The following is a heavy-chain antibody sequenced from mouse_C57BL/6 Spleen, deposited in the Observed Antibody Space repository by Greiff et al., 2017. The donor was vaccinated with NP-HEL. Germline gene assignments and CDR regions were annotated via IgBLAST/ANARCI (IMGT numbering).Heavy chain of an antibody. V-gene: IGHV1-69*01. D-gene: IGHD2-1*01. CDR2: IDPSDSYT. J-gene: IGHJ1*03. CDR1: GYTFTSYW. Sequence: VQLQQPGAELVMPGASVKLSCKASGYTFTSYWMHWVKQRPGQGLEWIGEIDPSDSYTNYNQKFKGKSTLTVDKSSSTAYMQLSSLTSEDAAVYYCARTYGKVWYFEVWGTGTTVTVSS. CDR3: ARTYGKVWYFEV.